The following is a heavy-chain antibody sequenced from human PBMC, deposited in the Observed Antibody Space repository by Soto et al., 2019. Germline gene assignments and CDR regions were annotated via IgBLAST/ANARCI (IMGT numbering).Heavy chain of an antibody. V-gene: IGHV4-31*03. CDR2: IYYSGSP. J-gene: IGHJ4*02. CDR3: ARGLSVTLFDN. Sequence: QVQLQESGPGLVKPSQTLSLTCTVSGGSISPGGYYRTWIRQHPGKGLEWIGYIYYSGSPYYNPSPKSRVTISVDTSKNQFSLKLSSVTAADTAVYYCARGLSVTLFDNWGQGTLVTVSS. CDR1: GGSISPGGYY. D-gene: IGHD4-17*01.